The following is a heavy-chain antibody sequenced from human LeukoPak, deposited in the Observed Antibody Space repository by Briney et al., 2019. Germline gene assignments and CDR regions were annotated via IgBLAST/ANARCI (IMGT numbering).Heavy chain of an antibody. CDR3: AGTIAAAAYNWFDP. D-gene: IGHD6-13*01. V-gene: IGHV4-34*01. CDR2: INHSGST. J-gene: IGHJ5*02. Sequence: PSETLSLTCAVYGESFSGYYWSWIRQPPGKGLEWIGEINHSGSTNYNPSLKSRVTISVDTSKNQFSLKLSSVTAADTAVYYCAGTIAAAAYNWFDPWGQGTLVTVSS. CDR1: GESFSGYY.